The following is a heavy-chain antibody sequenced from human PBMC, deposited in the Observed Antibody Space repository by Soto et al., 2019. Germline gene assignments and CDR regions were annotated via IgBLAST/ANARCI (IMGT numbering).Heavy chain of an antibody. CDR3: AKDTPYQFGPGGYYYYGMDV. CDR1: GFSLSTSGVG. CDR2: IYWNDDK. Sequence: SGPTLVNPTQTLTLTCTFSGFSLSTSGVGVGWIRQPPGKALEWLALIYWNDDKRYSPSLKSRLTITKDTSKNQVVLTMTNMDPVDTATYYCAKDTPYQFGPGGYYYYGMDVWGQGTTVTVSS. D-gene: IGHD2-2*01. V-gene: IGHV2-5*01. J-gene: IGHJ6*02.